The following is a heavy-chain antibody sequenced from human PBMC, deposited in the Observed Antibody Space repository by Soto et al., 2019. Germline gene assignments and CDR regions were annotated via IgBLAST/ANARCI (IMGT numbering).Heavy chain of an antibody. D-gene: IGHD2-15*01. Sequence: EVQLVESGGGLVQPGRSLRLSCAASGFTFDDYAMHWVRQAPGKGLEWVSGISWNSGSIGYADSVKGRFTISRDNAKNSLYLQMNSLRAEDTALYYCAKGRVVGAVGAFDIWGQGTMVTVSS. CDR3: AKGRVVGAVGAFDI. V-gene: IGHV3-9*01. J-gene: IGHJ3*02. CDR1: GFTFDDYA. CDR2: ISWNSGSI.